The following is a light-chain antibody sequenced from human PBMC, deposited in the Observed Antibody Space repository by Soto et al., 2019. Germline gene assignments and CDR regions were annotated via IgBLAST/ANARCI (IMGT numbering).Light chain of an antibody. CDR3: QSYDSSSLYV. CDR1: SGSMASNY. J-gene: IGLJ1*01. CDR2: EDN. Sequence: NFMLTQPHSVSESPGKTVTISCTRSSGSMASNYVQWYQQRPGSAPTTVIYEDNQRPSGVPDRFSGSIDSSSNSASLTISGLKTEDEADYYCQSYDSSSLYVFGTGTKLTVL. V-gene: IGLV6-57*03.